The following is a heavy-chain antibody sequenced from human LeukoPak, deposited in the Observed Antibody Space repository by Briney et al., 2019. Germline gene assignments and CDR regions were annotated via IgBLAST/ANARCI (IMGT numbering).Heavy chain of an antibody. J-gene: IGHJ5*02. CDR2: INHSGST. D-gene: IGHD2-2*01. CDR3: ARGRSAPSGTSGNWFDP. Sequence: SETLSLTCAVYGGSFSGYYWSWIRQPPGKGLGWIGEINHSGSTNYNPSLKSRVTISVDTSKNQFSLKLSSVTAADTAVYYCARGRSAPSGTSGNWFDPWGQGTLVTVSS. CDR1: GGSFSGYY. V-gene: IGHV4-34*01.